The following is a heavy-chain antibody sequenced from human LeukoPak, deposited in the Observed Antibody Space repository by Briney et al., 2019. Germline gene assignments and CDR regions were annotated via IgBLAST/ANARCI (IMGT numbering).Heavy chain of an antibody. CDR2: IRYDGSNK. V-gene: IGHV3-30*02. CDR3: AKTLRELSGGAFDI. CDR1: GFTFSSYG. J-gene: IGHJ3*02. D-gene: IGHD1-26*01. Sequence: GGSLRLSCAASGFTFSSYGMHWVGRAPGKGLEGVAFIRYDGSNKYYADSVKGRFTISRDNSKNTLYLQMNSLRAEDTAVYYCAKTLRELSGGAFDIWGQGTMVTVSS.